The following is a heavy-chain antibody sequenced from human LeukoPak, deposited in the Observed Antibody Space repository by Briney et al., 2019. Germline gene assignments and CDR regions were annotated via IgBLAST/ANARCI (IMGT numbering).Heavy chain of an antibody. J-gene: IGHJ6*02. Sequence: SVKVSCKASGGSFSNYAISWVRQAPGQGLEWMGGIVPILSTTNYAQKFQGRVTITRDTSASTAYMELSSLRSEDTAVYYCARDQKATWSSRPYYYGMDVWGQGTTVTVSS. CDR2: IVPILSTT. CDR3: ARDQKATWSSRPYYYGMDV. CDR1: GGSFSNYA. D-gene: IGHD5-24*01. V-gene: IGHV1-69*10.